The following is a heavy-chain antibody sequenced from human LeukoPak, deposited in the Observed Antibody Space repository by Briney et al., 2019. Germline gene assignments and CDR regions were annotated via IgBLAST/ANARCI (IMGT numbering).Heavy chain of an antibody. CDR1: GGSISSYY. J-gene: IGHJ5*02. CDR2: IYTSGST. Sequence: PSETLSLTCTVSGGSISSYYWSWIRQPAGKGLEWIGRIYTSGSTNYNPSLKSRVTMSVDTSKNQFSLKLSSVTAADTAVYYCAREIRSTSCLGGQNNWFDPWGQGTLVTVSS. V-gene: IGHV4-4*07. CDR3: AREIRSTSCLGGQNNWFDP. D-gene: IGHD2-2*01.